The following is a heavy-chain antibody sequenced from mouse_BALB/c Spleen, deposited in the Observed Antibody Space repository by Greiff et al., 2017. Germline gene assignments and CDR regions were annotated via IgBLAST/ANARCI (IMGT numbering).Heavy chain of an antibody. CDR2: INPSNGRT. CDR3: ARGGNYYAMDY. D-gene: IGHD2-1*01. V-gene: IGHV1S81*02. CDR1: GYTFTSYW. J-gene: IGHJ4*01. Sequence: VQLQQPGAELVKPGASVKLSCKASGYTFTSYWMHWVKQRPGQGLEWIGEINPSNGRTNYNEKFKSKATLTVDKSSSTAYMQLSSLTSEDSAVYYCARGGNYYAMDYWGQGTSVTVSS.